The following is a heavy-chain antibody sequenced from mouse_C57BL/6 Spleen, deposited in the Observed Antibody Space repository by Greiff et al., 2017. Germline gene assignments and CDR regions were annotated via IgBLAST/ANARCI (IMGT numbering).Heavy chain of an antibody. CDR1: GFTFSSYG. V-gene: IGHV5-6*01. CDR2: ISSGGSYT. J-gene: IGHJ4*01. Sequence: EVKLMESGGDLVKPGGSLKLSCAASGFTFSSYGLSWVRQTPDKRLEWVATISSGGSYTYYPDSVKGRFTISRDNAKNTLYLQMSSLKSEDTDMYDCARHYDGYYGSAMDYWGQGTSVTVSS. D-gene: IGHD2-3*01. CDR3: ARHYDGYYGSAMDY.